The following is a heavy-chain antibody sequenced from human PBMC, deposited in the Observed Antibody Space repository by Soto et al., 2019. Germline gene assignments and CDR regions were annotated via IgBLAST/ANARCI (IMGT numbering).Heavy chain of an antibody. CDR2: ISAYTGNTYYHHSANT. CDR3: AGKALAVGGLSYYGMDV. CDR1: GYNFTNYH. D-gene: IGHD6-19*01. V-gene: IGHV1-18*04. J-gene: IGHJ6*02. Sequence: QVYLVQSGAEVKKPGASVKFSCKASGYNFTNYHIHWVRQAPGQGLAWMGWISAYTGNTYYHHSANTEYAQKFQGRVSLTTDTFTTTAYLELRGLRSDDPAVYYCAGKALAVGGLSYYGMDVWGPGTTVTVSS.